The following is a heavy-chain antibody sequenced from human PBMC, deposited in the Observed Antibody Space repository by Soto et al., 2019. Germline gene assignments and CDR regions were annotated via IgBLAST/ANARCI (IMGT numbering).Heavy chain of an antibody. CDR3: ARGILWFGELYFDY. V-gene: IGHV4-34*01. Sequence: SETLSLTCAVYGGSFSGYYWSWIRQPPGKGLEWIGEINHSGSTNYNPSLKSRVTISVDTSKNQFSLKLSSVTAADTAVYYCARGILWFGELYFDYWGQGTLVTVSS. CDR2: INHSGST. D-gene: IGHD3-10*01. CDR1: GGSFSGYY. J-gene: IGHJ4*02.